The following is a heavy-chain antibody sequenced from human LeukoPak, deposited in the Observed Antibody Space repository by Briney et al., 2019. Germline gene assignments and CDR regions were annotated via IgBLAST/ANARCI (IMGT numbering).Heavy chain of an antibody. CDR3: ARGGYYDYVWGNQSPKFDY. CDR1: GFTFSSYS. D-gene: IGHD3-16*01. J-gene: IGHJ4*02. CDR2: ISSSSSTI. V-gene: IGHV3-48*01. Sequence: GGSLRLSCAASGFTFSSYSMNWVRQAPGKGLEWVSYISSSSSTIYYADSVKGRFTISRDNAKNSLYLQMNSLRAEDTAVYYCARGGYYDYVWGNQSPKFDYWGQGTLVTVSS.